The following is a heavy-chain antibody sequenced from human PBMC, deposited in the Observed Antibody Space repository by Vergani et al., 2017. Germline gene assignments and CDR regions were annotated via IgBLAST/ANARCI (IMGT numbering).Heavy chain of an antibody. CDR2: IYSGGST. J-gene: IGHJ4*02. CDR1: GFTVSSNY. V-gene: IGHV3-66*01. D-gene: IGHD3-10*01. Sequence: EVQLVESGGGLVQPGGSLRLSCAASGFTVSSNYLSWVRQAPGKGLEGVSVIYSGGSTYYADSVKGRFPISRNNSKNALDLQVNSLRAEDTAVYYCARGSGDYWGQGTLVTVSS. CDR3: ARGSGDY.